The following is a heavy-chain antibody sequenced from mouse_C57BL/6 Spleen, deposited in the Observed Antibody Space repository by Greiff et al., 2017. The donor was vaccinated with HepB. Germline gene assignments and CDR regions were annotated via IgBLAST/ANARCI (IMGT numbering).Heavy chain of an antibody. Sequence: QVQLQQSGAELVRPGSSVKLSCKASGYTFTSYWMHWVKQRPIQGLEWIGNIDPSDSETHYNQKFKDKATLTVDKSSSTAYMQLSSLTSEDSAVYYCARDYYGSSPAWFAYWGQETLVTVSA. D-gene: IGHD1-1*01. CDR1: GYTFTSYW. CDR3: ARDYYGSSPAWFAY. CDR2: IDPSDSET. V-gene: IGHV1-52*01. J-gene: IGHJ3*01.